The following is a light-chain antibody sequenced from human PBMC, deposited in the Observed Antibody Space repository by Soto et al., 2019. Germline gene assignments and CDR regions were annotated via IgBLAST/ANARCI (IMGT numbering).Light chain of an antibody. J-gene: IGLJ2*01. CDR3: SSYTGSSTLV. CDR2: EVS. Sequence: QSVLTQPASVSGSPGQSITISCTGTSSDVGGYNYVSWYQQHPGRAPKLMIYEVSNRPSGVSNRFSGSKSDNTASLTISGLQADDEADYYCSSYTGSSTLVFGGGTQLTVL. V-gene: IGLV2-14*01. CDR1: SSDVGGYNY.